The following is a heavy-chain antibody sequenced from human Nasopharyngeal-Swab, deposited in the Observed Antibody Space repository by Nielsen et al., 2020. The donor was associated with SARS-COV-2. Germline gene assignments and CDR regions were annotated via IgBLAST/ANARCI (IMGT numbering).Heavy chain of an antibody. V-gene: IGHV1-2*06. CDR2: INPNNGGT. Sequence: RHVPRQRLVWMVRINPNNGGTNYAQKFQGRVTMTRDTSISTAYIELSRLRSDDTAVYYCARERDGDIVVVPAAMRYYYYGMDVWGQGTTVTVSS. J-gene: IGHJ6*02. D-gene: IGHD2-2*01. CDR3: ARERDGDIVVVPAAMRYYYYGMDV.